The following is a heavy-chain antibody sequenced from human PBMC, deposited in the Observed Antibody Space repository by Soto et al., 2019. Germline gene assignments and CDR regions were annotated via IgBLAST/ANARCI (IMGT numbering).Heavy chain of an antibody. CDR1: GGSFNGYY. D-gene: IGHD2-15*01. Sequence: SETLSLTCAVYGGSFNGYYWSWIRQPPGKGLEWIGEINHSGSTNYNPSLKSRVTISVDTSKNQFSLKLSSVTAADTAVYYCARGLRGFRYCSGGSCYYYYGMDVWGQGTTVTVSS. CDR2: INHSGST. J-gene: IGHJ6*02. V-gene: IGHV4-34*01. CDR3: ARGLRGFRYCSGGSCYYYYGMDV.